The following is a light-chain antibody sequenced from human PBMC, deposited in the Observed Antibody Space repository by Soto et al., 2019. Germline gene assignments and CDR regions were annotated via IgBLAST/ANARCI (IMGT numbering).Light chain of an antibody. CDR3: CSYAGRYTLI. CDR2: DVT. V-gene: IGLV2-11*01. CDR1: SSDVGAYNY. Sequence: QPVLTQPRSVSGSPGQSVTLSCTGTSSDVGAYNYVSWYQQHPGKAPKMMIYDVTKRPSGVPDRFSGSKSGNTASLTISGVRAEDEADYYCCSYAGRYTLILGGGTKVTVL. J-gene: IGLJ2*01.